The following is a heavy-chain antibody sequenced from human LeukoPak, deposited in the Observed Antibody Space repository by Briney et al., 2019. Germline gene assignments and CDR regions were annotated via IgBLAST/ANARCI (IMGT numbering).Heavy chain of an antibody. J-gene: IGHJ4*02. CDR1: GFTFSDYA. CDR3: ARGGYGSSWCQDY. CDR2: ISSNGGST. Sequence: GGSLRLSCAASGFTFSDYAMHWVRQAPGKGLEYVSAISSNGGSTYYANSVKGRFTISRDNSKNTLYLQMGSLRAEDMAVYYCARGGYGSSWCQDYWGQGTLVTVSS. D-gene: IGHD6-13*01. V-gene: IGHV3-64*01.